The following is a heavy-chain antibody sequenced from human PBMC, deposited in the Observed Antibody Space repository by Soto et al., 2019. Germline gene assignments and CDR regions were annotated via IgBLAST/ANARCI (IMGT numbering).Heavy chain of an antibody. D-gene: IGHD5-12*01. V-gene: IGHV5-10-1*01. CDR1: GYTFTSYW. J-gene: IGHJ3*02. CDR2: IDPSDSYT. CDR3: ARRRRDGYNGDAFDI. Sequence: EVQLVQSGAEVKKPGESLRISCKGSGYTFTSYWISWVRQMPGKGLEWMGRIDPSDSYTNYSPSFQGHVTVSGGKSISTAYLQWSSLKASDTAVYYCARRRRDGYNGDAFDIWGQGTMVTVSS.